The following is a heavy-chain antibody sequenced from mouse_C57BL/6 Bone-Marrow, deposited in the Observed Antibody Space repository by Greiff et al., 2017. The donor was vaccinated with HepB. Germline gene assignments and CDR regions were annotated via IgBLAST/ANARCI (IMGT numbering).Heavy chain of an antibody. CDR1: GYTFTSYW. J-gene: IGHJ2*01. V-gene: IGHV1-69*01. D-gene: IGHD6-5*01. CDR3: ARSLFTLDY. CDR2: IDPSDSYT. Sequence: VQLQQPGAELVMPGASVKLSCKASGYTFTSYWMHWVKQRPGQGLEWIGEIDPSDSYTNYNQKFKGKSTLTVDKSSSTAYMQLSSLTSEDSAVYYCARSLFTLDYWGQGTTLTVSS.